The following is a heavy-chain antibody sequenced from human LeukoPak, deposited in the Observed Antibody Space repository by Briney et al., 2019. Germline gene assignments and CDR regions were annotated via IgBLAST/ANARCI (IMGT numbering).Heavy chain of an antibody. CDR2: IIPIFGTA. J-gene: IGHJ5*02. Sequence: SVKVSCKASGGTFSSYAISWVRQAPGQGLEWMGGIIPIFGTANYAQKFQGRVTITTDESTSTAYMELSSLRSEDTAVYYCASTMDNWFDPWGQGTLVTVSS. CDR1: GGTFSSYA. V-gene: IGHV1-69*05. CDR3: ASTMDNWFDP.